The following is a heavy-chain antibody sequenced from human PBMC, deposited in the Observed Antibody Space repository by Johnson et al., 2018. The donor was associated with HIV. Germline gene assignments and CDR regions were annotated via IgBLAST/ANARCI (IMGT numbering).Heavy chain of an antibody. CDR1: AFTFSNYA. CDR3: ATFGYTSGWIVTDDAFDV. CDR2: ISYDGSSK. J-gene: IGHJ3*01. D-gene: IGHD6-19*01. V-gene: IGHV3-30-3*01. Sequence: QEQLVVSGGGVVQPGRSLRLACAASAFTFSNYAMHWVRQAPGKGLEWVAVISYDGSSKYYAESLKGRISISRDNSMNTLYLQMNSLRAEDTAVYYCATFGYTSGWIVTDDAFDVWGHGTLVTVSS.